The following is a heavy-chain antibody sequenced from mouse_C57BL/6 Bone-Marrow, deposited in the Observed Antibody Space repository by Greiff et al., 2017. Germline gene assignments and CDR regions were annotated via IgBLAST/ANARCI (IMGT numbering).Heavy chain of an antibody. J-gene: IGHJ2*01. Sequence: VQLKESGPELVKPGASVKIPCKASGYTFTDYNMDWVKQSHGKSLEWIGDINPNNGGTIYNQKFKGKATLTVDKSSSTAYMELRSLTSEDTAVYYCARSRWLLLYYFDYWGQGTTLTVSS. V-gene: IGHV1-18*01. D-gene: IGHD2-3*01. CDR3: ARSRWLLLYYFDY. CDR2: INPNNGGT. CDR1: GYTFTDYN.